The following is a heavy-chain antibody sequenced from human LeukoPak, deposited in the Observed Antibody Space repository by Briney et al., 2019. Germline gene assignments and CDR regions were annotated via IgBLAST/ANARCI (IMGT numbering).Heavy chain of an antibody. J-gene: IGHJ3*02. D-gene: IGHD3-22*01. CDR3: ARDYYYDSSGYYYDAFDI. Sequence: PGGSLRLSCAASGFIFSSYSMNWVRQAPGKGLEWVSYISSSSSTIYYADSVKGRFTISRDNAKNSLYLQMNSLRDEDTAVYYCARDYYYDSSGYYYDAFDIWGQGTMVTVSS. CDR1: GFIFSSYS. V-gene: IGHV3-48*02. CDR2: ISSSSSTI.